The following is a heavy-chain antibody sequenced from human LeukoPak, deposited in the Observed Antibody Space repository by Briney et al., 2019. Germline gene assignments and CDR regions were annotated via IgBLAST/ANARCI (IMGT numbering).Heavy chain of an antibody. Sequence: PSETLSLTCTVSGGSISSGAYYWSWIRQHPGKGLEWIGYISNSGNTYYNPFLKSRVTISVDTSRNQFSLKLRFVTAADTAVYYCARASGSGYYWGQGTQVTVSS. CDR1: GGSISSGAYY. CDR2: ISNSGNT. CDR3: ARASGSGYY. D-gene: IGHD3-22*01. V-gene: IGHV4-31*03. J-gene: IGHJ4*02.